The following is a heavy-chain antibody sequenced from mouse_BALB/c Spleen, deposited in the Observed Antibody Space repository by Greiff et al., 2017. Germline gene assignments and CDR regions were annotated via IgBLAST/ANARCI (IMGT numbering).Heavy chain of an antibody. CDR3: ARPLITTVVATYYFDY. D-gene: IGHD1-1*01. J-gene: IGHJ2*01. V-gene: IGHV5-9-3*01. CDR1: GFTFSSYA. Sequence: EVQRVESGGGLVKPGGSLKLSCAASGFTFSSYAMSWVRQTPEKRLEWVATISSGGSYTYYPDSVKGRFTISRDNAKNTLYLQMSSLRSEDTAMYYCARPLITTVVATYYFDYWGQGTTLTVSS. CDR2: ISSGGSYT.